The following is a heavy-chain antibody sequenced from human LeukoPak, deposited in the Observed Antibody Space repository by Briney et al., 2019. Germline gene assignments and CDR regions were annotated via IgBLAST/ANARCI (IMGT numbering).Heavy chain of an antibody. J-gene: IGHJ3*02. CDR3: AREVYSGSYYWDAFDI. CDR1: GFTFSSYG. CDR2: ISAYNGNT. D-gene: IGHD1-26*01. V-gene: IGHV1-18*01. Sequence: ASVKLSCKPSGFTFSSYGISWVRQTPGQGLEWMGWISAYNGNTNYAQKLQGGVTMTTDTSTSTAYMELRSLRSDDTAVYYCAREVYSGSYYWDAFDIWGQGTMVTVSS.